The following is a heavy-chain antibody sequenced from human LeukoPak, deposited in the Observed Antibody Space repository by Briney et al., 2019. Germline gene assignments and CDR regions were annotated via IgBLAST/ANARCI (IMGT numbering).Heavy chain of an antibody. J-gene: IGHJ6*02. V-gene: IGHV3-33*01. CDR2: IWYDGSNK. CDR3: ARQWDIVVVPAAMHYYYYGMDV. Sequence: GGSLRLSCAASGFTFSSYGMHWVRQAPGKGLEWVAVIWYDGSNKYYADSVKGRFTISRDNSKNTLYLQMNSLRAEDTAVYYCARQWDIVVVPAAMHYYYYGMDVWGQGTTVTVSS. CDR1: GFTFSSYG. D-gene: IGHD2-2*01.